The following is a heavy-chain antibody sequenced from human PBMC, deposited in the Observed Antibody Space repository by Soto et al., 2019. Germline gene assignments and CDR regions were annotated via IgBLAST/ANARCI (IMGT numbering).Heavy chain of an antibody. J-gene: IGHJ5*02. D-gene: IGHD3-3*01. Sequence: SETLSLTCTVSGGSVSSGSYYWSWIRQPPGKGLEWIGYIYYSGSTNYNPSLKSRVTISVDTSKNQFSLKLSSVTAADTAVYYCARVVYDFWIGSYRGVLTGRYNWFDPWGQGTLVTVSS. CDR1: GGSVSSGSYY. CDR3: ARVVYDFWIGSYRGVLTGRYNWFDP. V-gene: IGHV4-61*01. CDR2: IYYSGST.